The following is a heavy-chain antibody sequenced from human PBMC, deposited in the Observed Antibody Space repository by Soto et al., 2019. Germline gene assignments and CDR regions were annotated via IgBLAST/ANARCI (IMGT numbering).Heavy chain of an antibody. Sequence: EVQLLESGGGLVQPGGSLRLSCAASGFTFSSYAMSWVRQAPGKGLEWVSAISGSGGSTYYADSVKGRFTISRYNSKNTLYLKMNSLRAEDTAVYYCAKQSPELLGEDNWFDPWGQGTLVTVSS. CDR2: ISGSGGST. V-gene: IGHV3-23*01. D-gene: IGHD1-26*01. J-gene: IGHJ5*02. CDR3: AKQSPELLGEDNWFDP. CDR1: GFTFSSYA.